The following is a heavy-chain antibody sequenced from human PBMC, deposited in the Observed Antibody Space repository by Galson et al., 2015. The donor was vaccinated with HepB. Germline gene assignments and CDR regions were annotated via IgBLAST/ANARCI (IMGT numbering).Heavy chain of an antibody. CDR2: ISDSGGRT. Sequence: SLRLSCAASGFTFGSYAVSWVRQASGKGLEWVSAISDSGGRTYYADSVKGRFTISRDNTKNTLYLQMNSLRAEDTAVYYCAKSTDYDFWSGYGYYYHGLDAWGQGTAVTVSS. J-gene: IGHJ6*02. CDR1: GFTFGSYA. D-gene: IGHD3-3*01. CDR3: AKSTDYDFWSGYGYYYHGLDA. V-gene: IGHV3-23*01.